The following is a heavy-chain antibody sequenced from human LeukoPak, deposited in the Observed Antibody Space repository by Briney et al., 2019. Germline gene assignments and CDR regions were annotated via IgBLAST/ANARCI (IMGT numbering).Heavy chain of an antibody. CDR1: GGSISSYY. D-gene: IGHD6-13*01. Sequence: SETLSLTCTVSGGSISSYYWSWIRQRPGKGLEWIGYIYYGGSTNYNPSLKSRVTMSVDTSKNQFSLKLSSVTAADTAVYYCARRDSGAGPLRGAFDIWGQGTMVTVSS. J-gene: IGHJ3*02. CDR3: ARRDSGAGPLRGAFDI. CDR2: IYYGGST. V-gene: IGHV4-59*12.